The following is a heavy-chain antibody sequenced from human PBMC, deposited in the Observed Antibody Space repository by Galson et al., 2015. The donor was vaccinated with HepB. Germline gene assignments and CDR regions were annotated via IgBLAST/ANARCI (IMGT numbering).Heavy chain of an antibody. J-gene: IGHJ2*01. V-gene: IGHV6-1*01. D-gene: IGHD4-23*01. Sequence: CAISGDSVSSNSAAWNWIRQSPSRGLEWLGRTYYRSKWYNDYAVSVKSRITINPDTSKNQFSLQLNSVTPEDTAVYYCARDAPYGGNSNWYFDLWGRGTLVTVSS. CDR2: TYYRSKWYN. CDR1: GDSVSSNSAA. CDR3: ARDAPYGGNSNWYFDL.